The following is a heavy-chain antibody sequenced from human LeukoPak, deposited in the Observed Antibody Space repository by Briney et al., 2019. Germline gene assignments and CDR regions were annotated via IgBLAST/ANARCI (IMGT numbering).Heavy chain of an antibody. Sequence: SETLSLTCAVYGGSFSGCYWSWIRQPPGKGLEWIGEINHSGSTNYNPSLKSRVTISVDTSKNQFSLKLSSVTAADTAVYYCARGDYGDYAIDYWGQGTLVTVSS. CDR1: GGSFSGCY. V-gene: IGHV4-34*01. D-gene: IGHD4-17*01. J-gene: IGHJ4*02. CDR3: ARGDYGDYAIDY. CDR2: INHSGST.